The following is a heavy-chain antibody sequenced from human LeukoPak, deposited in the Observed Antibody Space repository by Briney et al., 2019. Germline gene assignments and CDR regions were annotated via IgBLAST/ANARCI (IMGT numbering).Heavy chain of an antibody. CDR3: ARVAVAGTPPYFDY. V-gene: IGHV4-38-2*01. J-gene: IGHJ4*02. CDR1: GYSISSGYY. CDR2: IYHSGST. D-gene: IGHD6-19*01. Sequence: SETLSLTCAVSGYSISSGYYWGWIRQPPGKGLEWIGSIYHSGSTYYNPSLKSRVTISVDTSKNQFSLKLSSVTAADTAVYYCARVAVAGTPPYFDYWGQGTLVTVSS.